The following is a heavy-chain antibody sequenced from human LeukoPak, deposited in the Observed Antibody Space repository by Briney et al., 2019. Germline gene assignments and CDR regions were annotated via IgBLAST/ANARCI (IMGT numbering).Heavy chain of an antibody. D-gene: IGHD5-12*01. J-gene: IGHJ4*02. CDR2: ISSSSSYI. Sequence: GGSLRLSCAASGFTFSSYSMNWVRQAPGKGLEWVSSISSSSSYIYYADSVKGRFTISRDNAKNSLYLQMNSLRADDTAVYYCARDVQVATIYPLDYWGQGTLVTVSS. V-gene: IGHV3-21*01. CDR3: ARDVQVATIYPLDY. CDR1: GFTFSSYS.